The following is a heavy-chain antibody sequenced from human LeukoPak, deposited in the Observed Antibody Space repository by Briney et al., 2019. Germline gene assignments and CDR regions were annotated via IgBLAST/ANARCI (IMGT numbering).Heavy chain of an antibody. CDR3: AREISIFVNAFDL. Sequence: PGGSLRLSCAASGFTFRNSGMHWVRQAQGKGLEWVAVIWYDGNNEYYADAVKGRFIISRDNSKNTVHLQMNSLRVEDTSVYCCAREISIFVNAFDLWGQGTLVAVSS. V-gene: IGHV3-33*01. CDR1: GFTFRNSG. J-gene: IGHJ3*01. CDR2: IWYDGNNE.